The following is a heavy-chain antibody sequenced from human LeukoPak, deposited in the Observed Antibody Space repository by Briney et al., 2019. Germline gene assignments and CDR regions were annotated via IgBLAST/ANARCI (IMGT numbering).Heavy chain of an antibody. CDR1: GGSISSYY. Sequence: SETLSLTCTVSGGSISSYYWSWIRQPPGKALEWIGYIYYSGNTNYNPFLKSRVTISVDTSKNQLSLKLTSVTAADTAVYYCARHDRPSPGEGPWGQGTMVTVSS. V-gene: IGHV4-59*08. J-gene: IGHJ3*01. D-gene: IGHD3-10*01. CDR2: IYYSGNT. CDR3: ARHDRPSPGEGP.